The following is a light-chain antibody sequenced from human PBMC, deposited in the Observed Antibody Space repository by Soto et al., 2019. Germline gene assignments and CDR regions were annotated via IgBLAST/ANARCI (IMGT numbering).Light chain of an antibody. CDR1: QRISNY. J-gene: IGKJ2*01. V-gene: IGKV1-39*01. Sequence: IPMTQSPSPLSASVGASVVITCRASQRISNYVNWYRQRPGQAPELLIYAASSLQPGVPSRFRGRGSGTEFALTITSLQPHEVGTYFCQQSYRPPYTFGQGTKGEIK. CDR2: AAS. CDR3: QQSYRPPYT.